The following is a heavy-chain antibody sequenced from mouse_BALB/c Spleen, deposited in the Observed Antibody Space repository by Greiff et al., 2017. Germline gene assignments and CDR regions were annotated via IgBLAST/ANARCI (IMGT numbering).Heavy chain of an antibody. CDR1: GFTFSSYT. V-gene: IGHV5-12-2*01. D-gene: IGHD1-1*01. J-gene: IGHJ1*01. CDR3: ARQYYGSSYYWYFDV. CDR2: ISNGGGST. Sequence: EVQVVESGGGLVQPGGSLKLSCAASGFTFSSYTMSWVRQTPEKRLEWVAYISNGGGSTYYPDTVKGRFTISRDNAKNTLYLQMSSLKSEDTAMYYCARQYYGSSYYWYFDVWGAGTTVTVSS.